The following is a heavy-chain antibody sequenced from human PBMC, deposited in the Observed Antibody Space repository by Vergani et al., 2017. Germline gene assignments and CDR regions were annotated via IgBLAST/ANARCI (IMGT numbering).Heavy chain of an antibody. CDR1: GGSISSYY. Sequence: QVQLLESGPGLVKPSETLSLTCTVSGGSISSYYWSWIRQPPGKGLEWIGYIYYSGSTNYNPSLKSRVTISVDTSKNQFSLKLSSVTAADTAVYYCASSPYGGNSHFDYWGQGTLVTGAS. D-gene: IGHD4-23*01. J-gene: IGHJ4*02. CDR3: ASSPYGGNSHFDY. CDR2: IYYSGST. V-gene: IGHV4-59*01.